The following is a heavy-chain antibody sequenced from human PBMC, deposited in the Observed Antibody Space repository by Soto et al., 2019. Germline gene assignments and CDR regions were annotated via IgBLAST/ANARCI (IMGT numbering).Heavy chain of an antibody. Sequence: SETLSLTCAVYGGSFSGYYWSWIRQPPGKGLEWIGEINHSGSTNYNPSLKSRVTISVDTSKNQFSLKLSSVTAADTAVYYCARGRGYGDYSSYIDYWGQGTLVTVSS. J-gene: IGHJ4*02. D-gene: IGHD4-17*01. V-gene: IGHV4-34*01. CDR2: INHSGST. CDR1: GGSFSGYY. CDR3: ARGRGYGDYSSYIDY.